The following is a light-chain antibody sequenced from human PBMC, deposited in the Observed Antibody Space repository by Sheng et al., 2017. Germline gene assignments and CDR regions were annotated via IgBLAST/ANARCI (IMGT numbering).Light chain of an antibody. Sequence: DIQMTQSPSTLSASVGDTVTITCRASQSISNWLAWYHQKPGKAPKVLIYRASTLESGVPSRFSGSGSGTEFTLTISSLQPDDFATYYCQQYDSYRTFGQGPRWK. CDR2: RAS. CDR1: QSISNW. CDR3: QQYDSYRT. V-gene: IGKV1-5*03. J-gene: IGKJ1*01.